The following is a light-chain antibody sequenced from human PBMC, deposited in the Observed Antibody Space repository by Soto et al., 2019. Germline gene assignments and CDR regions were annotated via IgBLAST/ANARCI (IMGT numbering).Light chain of an antibody. CDR1: QSISSW. J-gene: IGKJ2*01. CDR2: DAS. CDR3: QQYSSYLYT. Sequence: DIQMTQSPSTLSAYVGDRVTITCRASQSISSWLAWYQQKPGKAPKLLIYDASTLESGVPSRFSGSRSGTEFTLTISSLQPDDFATYYCQQYSSYLYTFGQGTKLEIK. V-gene: IGKV1-5*01.